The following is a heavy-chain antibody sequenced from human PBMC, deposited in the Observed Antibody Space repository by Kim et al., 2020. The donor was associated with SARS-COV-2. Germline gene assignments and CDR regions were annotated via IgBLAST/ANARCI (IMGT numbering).Heavy chain of an antibody. CDR1: GYTLTELS. Sequence: ASVKVSCKVSGYTLTELSMHWVRQAPGKGLEWMGGFDPEDGETIYAQKFQGRVTMTEDTSTDTAYMELSSLRSEDTAVYYCATGMITKISWYYGMDVWGQGTTVTVSS. V-gene: IGHV1-24*01. D-gene: IGHD3-16*01. CDR3: ATGMITKISWYYGMDV. CDR2: FDPEDGET. J-gene: IGHJ6*02.